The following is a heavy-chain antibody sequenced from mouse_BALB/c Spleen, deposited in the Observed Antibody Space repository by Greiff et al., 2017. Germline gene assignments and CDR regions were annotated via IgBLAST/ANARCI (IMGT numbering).Heavy chain of an antibody. V-gene: IGHV2-9-2*01. D-gene: IGHD3-1*01. CDR1: GFSLTSYD. Sequence: QVQLKQSGPGLVAPSQSLSITCTVSGFSLTSYDISWIRQPPGKGLEWLGVIWTGGGTNYNSAFMSRLSISKDNSKSQVFLKMNSLQTDDTAIYYCVRDSSGRKFAYWGQGTLVTVAA. CDR3: VRDSSGRKFAY. CDR2: IWTGGGT. J-gene: IGHJ3*01.